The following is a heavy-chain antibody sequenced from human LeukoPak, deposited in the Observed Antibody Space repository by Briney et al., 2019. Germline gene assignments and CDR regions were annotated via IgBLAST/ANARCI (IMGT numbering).Heavy chain of an antibody. V-gene: IGHV4-39*07. CDR2: IYYSGST. Sequence: SETLSLTCTVSGGSISSSSYYWGWIRQPPGKGLEWIGSIYYSGSTYYNPSLKSRVTISVDTSKNQFSLKLSSVTAADTAVYFCARARFLEWLLYSFDYWGQGTLVTVSS. CDR1: GGSISSSSYY. J-gene: IGHJ4*02. D-gene: IGHD3-3*01. CDR3: ARARFLEWLLYSFDY.